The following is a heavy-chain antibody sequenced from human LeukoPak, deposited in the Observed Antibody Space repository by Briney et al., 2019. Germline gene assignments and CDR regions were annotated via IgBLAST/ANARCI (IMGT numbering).Heavy chain of an antibody. V-gene: IGHV3-21*01. Sequence: GGSLRLSCAASGFTFSSYSMNWVRQAPGKGLEWVSSISSSSSYIYYADSVKGRFTISRDNAKNSPYLQMNSLRAEDTAVYYCARDKMPCGGDCYSYFDYWGQGTLVTVSS. CDR3: ARDKMPCGGDCYSYFDY. CDR1: GFTFSSYS. J-gene: IGHJ4*02. D-gene: IGHD2-21*02. CDR2: ISSSSSYI.